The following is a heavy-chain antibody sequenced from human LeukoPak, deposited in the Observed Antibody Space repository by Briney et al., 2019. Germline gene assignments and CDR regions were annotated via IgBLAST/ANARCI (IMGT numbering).Heavy chain of an antibody. D-gene: IGHD3-10*01. V-gene: IGHV3-23*01. Sequence: SGGSLRLSCAASGFTFSSYAMSWVRQAPGKGLEWVSAISGELGNLYYADSVKGRFTNSRDNSKSTLYLQMGSLRAEDTAVYYCAKDALARGANWFDPWGQGTLVIVSS. CDR3: AKDALARGANWFDP. J-gene: IGHJ5*02. CDR2: ISGELGNL. CDR1: GFTFSSYA.